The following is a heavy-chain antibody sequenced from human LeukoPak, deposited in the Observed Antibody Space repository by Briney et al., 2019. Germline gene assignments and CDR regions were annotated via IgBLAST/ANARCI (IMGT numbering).Heavy chain of an antibody. CDR1: GGTFSSYA. V-gene: IGHV1-69*04. J-gene: IGHJ3*02. CDR2: IIPILGIA. D-gene: IGHD5-24*01. CDR3: AREGDGYNRGAFDI. Sequence: GSSVNVSCKASGGTFSSYAISWVRQAPGQGLEWMGRIIPILGIANYAQKLQGRVTITADKSTSTAYMELSSLRSEDTAVYYCAREGDGYNRGAFDIWGQGAMISVSS.